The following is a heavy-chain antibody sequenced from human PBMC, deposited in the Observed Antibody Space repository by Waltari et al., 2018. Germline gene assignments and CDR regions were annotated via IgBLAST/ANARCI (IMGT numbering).Heavy chain of an antibody. CDR1: GGSFSGYY. Sequence: QVQLQQWGAGLLKPSETLSLTCAVYGGSFSGYYWSWIRQPPGKGLEWIGEINHSGSTNYNPSLKSRVTISVDTSKNQFSLKLSSVTAADTAVYYCARVLIAGTYYYYYMDVWGKGTTVTISS. CDR3: ARVLIAGTYYYYYMDV. CDR2: INHSGST. V-gene: IGHV4-34*01. D-gene: IGHD6-13*01. J-gene: IGHJ6*03.